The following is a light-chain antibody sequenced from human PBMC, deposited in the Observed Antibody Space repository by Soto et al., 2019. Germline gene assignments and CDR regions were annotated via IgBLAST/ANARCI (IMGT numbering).Light chain of an antibody. Sequence: DIQMTQSPSTLSASVGDRVTITCRASQTISGWLAWFQQKPGKAPNLLIYGVSSVESGVPSRFSGSGSGTTFTLTIRNLQPDDFATYYCQQYADYSWTFGQGTKVESK. CDR2: GVS. J-gene: IGKJ1*01. CDR1: QTISGW. V-gene: IGKV1-5*03. CDR3: QQYADYSWT.